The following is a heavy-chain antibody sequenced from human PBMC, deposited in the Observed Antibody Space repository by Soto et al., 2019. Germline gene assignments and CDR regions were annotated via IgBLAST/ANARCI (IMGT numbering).Heavy chain of an antibody. V-gene: IGHV4-34*01. CDR3: ARESLDIWPGPRCVSDFEL. J-gene: IGHJ2*01. CDR1: GGSFSGYY. D-gene: IGHD3-9*01. CDR2: INDRGSI. Sequence: QVQLQQWGAGPLRPLETLSLTCGVSGGSFSGYYWAWIRQSPGKGLEWIGEINDRGSINYNPSLKSSVSISVDTSKKHYALHLWSVTAADTAVSYWARESLDIWPGPRCVSDFELWGRATQVTVSS.